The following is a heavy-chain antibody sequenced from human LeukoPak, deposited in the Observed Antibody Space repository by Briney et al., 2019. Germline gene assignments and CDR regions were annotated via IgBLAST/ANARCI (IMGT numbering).Heavy chain of an antibody. CDR2: VYYSGST. CDR3: ARGGGYSSSWYIRNNWFDP. CDR1: GGSISSSSYY. V-gene: IGHV4-39*07. Sequence: PSETLSLTCTVSGGSISSSSYYWGWIRQPPGKGLEWIGSVYYSGSTNYNPSLKSRVTISVDTSKNQFSLKLSSVTAADTAVYYCARGGGYSSSWYIRNNWFDPWGPGTLVTVSS. J-gene: IGHJ5*02. D-gene: IGHD6-13*01.